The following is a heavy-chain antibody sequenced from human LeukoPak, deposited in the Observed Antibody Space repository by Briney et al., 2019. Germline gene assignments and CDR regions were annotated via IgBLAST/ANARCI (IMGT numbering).Heavy chain of an antibody. V-gene: IGHV5-51*01. CDR2: INPGDSDT. J-gene: IGHJ6*03. CDR3: ARLGYYYYIDV. Sequence: GESLKISRKGSGYSFTNYLIGRVRQMPGKSLHLMGFINPGDSDTKYNPSFQGQITISADRSISTAYLQWSSLKASDTAMYYCARLGYYYYIDVWGKGTTVTVSS. CDR1: GYSFTNYL.